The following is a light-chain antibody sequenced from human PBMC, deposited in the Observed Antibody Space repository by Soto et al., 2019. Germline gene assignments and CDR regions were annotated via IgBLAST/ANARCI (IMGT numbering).Light chain of an antibody. CDR3: QHYNSYSEA. Sequence: DIQMTQSPSTLSASVGDRVTITCRASQSINSWLAWYQQKPGKAPKLLIYKASTLESGVPSRFSGSGSGTEFTLTISCLQPDDFATYYCQHYNSYSEAFGQGTKGDIK. V-gene: IGKV1-5*03. CDR2: KAS. J-gene: IGKJ1*01. CDR1: QSINSW.